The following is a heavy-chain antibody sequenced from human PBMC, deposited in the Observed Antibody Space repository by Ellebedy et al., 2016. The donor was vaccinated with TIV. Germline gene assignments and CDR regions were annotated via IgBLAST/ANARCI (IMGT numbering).Heavy chain of an antibody. CDR2: IYYSGST. Sequence: SETLSLXCTVSGGSISSYYWSWIRQPPGKGLEWIGYIYYSGSTNYNPSLKSRVTISVDTSKNQFSLKLSSVTAADTAVYYCARPKTGTTEIDYWGQGTLVTVSS. V-gene: IGHV4-59*08. J-gene: IGHJ4*02. CDR3: ARPKTGTTEIDY. D-gene: IGHD1-7*01. CDR1: GGSISSYY.